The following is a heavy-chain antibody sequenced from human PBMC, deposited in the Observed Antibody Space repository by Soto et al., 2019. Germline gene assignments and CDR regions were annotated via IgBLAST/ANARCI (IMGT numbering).Heavy chain of an antibody. D-gene: IGHD6-13*01. V-gene: IGHV4-30-2*01. Sequence: PSETLSLTCAVSGGSISSGGYSWSWIRQPPGKGLEWIGYIYHSGSTYYNPSLKSRVTISVDRSKNQFSLKLSSVTAADTAVYYCARDLRGSWKPWGQGTLVTVSS. CDR1: GGSISSGGYS. CDR3: ARDLRGSWKP. J-gene: IGHJ5*02. CDR2: IYHSGST.